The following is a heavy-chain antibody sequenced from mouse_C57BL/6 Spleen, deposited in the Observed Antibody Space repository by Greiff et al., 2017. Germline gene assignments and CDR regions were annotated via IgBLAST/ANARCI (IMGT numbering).Heavy chain of an antibody. CDR3: ATTEDGYYFDY. D-gene: IGHD1-1*01. V-gene: IGHV1-76*01. J-gene: IGHJ2*01. CDR1: GYTFTDYY. Sequence: QVQLQQSGAELVRPGASVKLSCKASGYTFTDYYINWVKQRPGQGLEWIARIYPGSGNTYYNEKFKGKATLTAEKSSSTAYMQLSSLTSDDSAVYFCATTEDGYYFDYWGQGTPLTVSS. CDR2: IYPGSGNT.